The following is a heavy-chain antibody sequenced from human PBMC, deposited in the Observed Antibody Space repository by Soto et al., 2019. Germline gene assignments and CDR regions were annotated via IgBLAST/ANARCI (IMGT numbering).Heavy chain of an antibody. Sequence: GSLRLSCAASGFTMSTYSVTWVRQAPGKGLEWVSGISVTPGITFYADSVKGRFTISRDSSNNAVYLQMNSLRAEDTAMYFCSKWSGYGDLWGQGTLVTVSS. CDR3: SKWSGYGDL. CDR1: GFTMSTYS. D-gene: IGHD5-12*01. J-gene: IGHJ4*02. CDR2: ISVTPGIT. V-gene: IGHV3-23*01.